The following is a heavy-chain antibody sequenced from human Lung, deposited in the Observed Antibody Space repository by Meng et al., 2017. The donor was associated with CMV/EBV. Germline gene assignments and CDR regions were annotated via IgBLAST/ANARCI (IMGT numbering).Heavy chain of an antibody. Sequence: GSISSQNYYWGWIRPSPGKGLEWIGSIYYLGSTYYNPSLESRVTISVDTSKNQFSLRLNSVTATDTAVYYCARLTLGNYGGNSGVDYWGQGTLVTVSS. CDR2: IYYLGST. CDR3: ARLTLGNYGGNSGVDY. V-gene: IGHV4-39*01. J-gene: IGHJ4*02. CDR1: GSISSQNYY. D-gene: IGHD4-23*01.